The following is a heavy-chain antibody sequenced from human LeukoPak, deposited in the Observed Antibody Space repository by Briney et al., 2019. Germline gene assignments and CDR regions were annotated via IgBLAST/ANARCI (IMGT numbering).Heavy chain of an antibody. Sequence: GGSLRLSCAASRFTFSSYSMNWVRQAPGKGLEWVSYISSSSSTIYYADSVKGRFTISRDNAKKSLYLQMNSLRDKDTAVYYCATRNYYGSGPNGAFDMWGQGTMVTVSS. CDR3: ATRNYYGSGPNGAFDM. V-gene: IGHV3-48*02. CDR2: ISSSSSTI. CDR1: RFTFSSYS. J-gene: IGHJ3*02. D-gene: IGHD3-10*01.